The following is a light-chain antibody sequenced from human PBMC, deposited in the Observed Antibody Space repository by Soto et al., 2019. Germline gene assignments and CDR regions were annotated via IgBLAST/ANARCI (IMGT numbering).Light chain of an antibody. V-gene: IGKV3-20*01. J-gene: IGKJ1*01. CDR3: QQYGSSPPWT. CDR1: QTISGT. CDR2: GAS. Sequence: EIVMTQSPATLSVSPGGRATLSCRASQTISGTLAWYQQKPGQAPRLLIYGASNRATGVPDRFSGSGSGTDFTLTISRLEPEDFAVYYCQQYGSSPPWTFGQGTKVDIK.